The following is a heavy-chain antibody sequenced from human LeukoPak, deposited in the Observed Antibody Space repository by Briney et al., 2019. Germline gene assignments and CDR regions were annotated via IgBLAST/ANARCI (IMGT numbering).Heavy chain of an antibody. D-gene: IGHD5-12*01. V-gene: IGHV3-21*01. CDR3: ARDLGVYSGYDSFDY. Sequence: PGGSLRLSCAASGFTLSSYNMNWVRQAPGKGLEWVSYISSSSSYIYYADSVRGRFTTSRDNAKNSLYLQMNSLRAEDTAVYYCARDLGVYSGYDSFDYWGQGTLVTVSS. J-gene: IGHJ4*02. CDR2: ISSSSSYI. CDR1: GFTLSSYN.